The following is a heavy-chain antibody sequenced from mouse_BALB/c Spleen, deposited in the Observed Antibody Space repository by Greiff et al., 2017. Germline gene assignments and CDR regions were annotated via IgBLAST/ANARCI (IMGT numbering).Heavy chain of an antibody. CDR3: ARSGRSYAMDY. J-gene: IGHJ4*01. Sequence: EVQLQQSGPGLVKPSQSLSLTCTVTGYSITSDYAWNWIRQFPGNKLEWMGYISYSGSTSYNPSLKSRISITRDTSKNQFFLQLNSVTTEDTATYYCARSGRSYAMDYWGQGTSVTVSS. V-gene: IGHV3-2*02. CDR1: GYSITSDYA. D-gene: IGHD3-1*01. CDR2: ISYSGST.